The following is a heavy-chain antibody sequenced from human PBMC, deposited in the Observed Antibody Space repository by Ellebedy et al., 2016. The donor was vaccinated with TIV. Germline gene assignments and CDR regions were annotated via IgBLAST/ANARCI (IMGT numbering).Heavy chain of an antibody. J-gene: IGHJ4*02. V-gene: IGHV3-23*01. D-gene: IGHD5-18*01. Sequence: GESLKISXAASGFTFSSYAMSWVRQAPGKRLEWVSAISGSGGSTYYADSVKGRFTISRDNSKNTLYLQMNSLRAEDTAVYYCAKDPRVQYSYGPGAVDYWGQGTLVTVSS. CDR3: AKDPRVQYSYGPGAVDY. CDR1: GFTFSSYA. CDR2: ISGSGGST.